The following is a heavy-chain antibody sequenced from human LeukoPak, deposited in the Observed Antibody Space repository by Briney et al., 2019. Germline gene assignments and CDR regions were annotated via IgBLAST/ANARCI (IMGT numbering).Heavy chain of an antibody. J-gene: IGHJ6*02. Sequence: GGSLRLSCAASGFTFSSYGMHWVRQAPGKGLEWVAVISYDGSNKYYADSVKGRFTISRDNSKNTLYLQMNSLRAEDTAVYYCAKDLGGDSYGLYYYYYGMDVWGQGTTVTVSS. V-gene: IGHV3-30*18. CDR1: GFTFSSYG. D-gene: IGHD5-18*01. CDR3: AKDLGGDSYGLYYYYYGMDV. CDR2: ISYDGSNK.